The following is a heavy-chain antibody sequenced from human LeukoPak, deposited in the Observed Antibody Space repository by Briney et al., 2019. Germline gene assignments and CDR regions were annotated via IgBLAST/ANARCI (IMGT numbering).Heavy chain of an antibody. CDR2: IKPSGGST. D-gene: IGHD6-6*01. CDR3: ARSYSSSDAFDI. CDR1: GYTFTSYY. Sequence: ASVKVSCKASGYTFTSYYMHWVRQAPGQGLEWMGIIKPSGGSTTYAQKFQGRVTMTRDMSTSTVYMELSSLRSGDTAVYYCARSYSSSDAFDIWGQGSMVTVSS. V-gene: IGHV1-46*01. J-gene: IGHJ3*02.